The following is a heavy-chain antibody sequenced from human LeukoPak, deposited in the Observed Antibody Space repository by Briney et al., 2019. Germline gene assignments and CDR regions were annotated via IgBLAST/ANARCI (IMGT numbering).Heavy chain of an antibody. CDR2: ISHGGNT. D-gene: IGHD3-10*01. Sequence: SETLSLTCSVSGYSISSGYYWGWIRQPPGKGLEWIGSISHGGNTYYNPSLKSRVTISVDTSKNQFSLRLSSVTAADTAVYYCARGSNTYYYGSGSYSYWGQGTLVTVSS. CDR1: GYSISSGYY. J-gene: IGHJ4*02. V-gene: IGHV4-38-2*02. CDR3: ARGSNTYYYGSGSYSY.